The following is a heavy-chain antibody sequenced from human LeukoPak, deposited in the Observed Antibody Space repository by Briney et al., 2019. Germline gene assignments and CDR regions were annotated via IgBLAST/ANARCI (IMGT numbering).Heavy chain of an antibody. CDR1: GGPIYSYY. D-gene: IGHD3-22*01. J-gene: IGHJ6*03. CDR3: AGLRFYDSTGYSPGHYMDV. V-gene: IGHV4-4*07. Sequence: PSETLSLTCTVSGGPIYSYYWSWIRQTAGKGLEWIGRLYPGVSPNYNPSLKSRVTMSVDTSKKQFALKLNTVTAADTAVYYCAGLRFYDSTGYSPGHYMDVWGKGTTVAVSS. CDR2: LYPGVSP.